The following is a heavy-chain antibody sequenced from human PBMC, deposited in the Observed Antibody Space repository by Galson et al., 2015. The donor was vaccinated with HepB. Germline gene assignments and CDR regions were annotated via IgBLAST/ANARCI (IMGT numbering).Heavy chain of an antibody. Sequence: ETLSLTCTVSGGSISSSSYYWGWIRQPPGKGLEWIGSIYYSGSTYYNPSLQSRVTISVDTSKNQFSLKLSSVTAADTAVYYCARGDLVSTRITRWFGELGVEDVWGQGTTVTVSS. CDR1: GGSISSSSYY. V-gene: IGHV4-39*07. CDR3: ARGDLVSTRITRWFGELGVEDV. J-gene: IGHJ6*02. CDR2: IYYSGST. D-gene: IGHD3-10*01.